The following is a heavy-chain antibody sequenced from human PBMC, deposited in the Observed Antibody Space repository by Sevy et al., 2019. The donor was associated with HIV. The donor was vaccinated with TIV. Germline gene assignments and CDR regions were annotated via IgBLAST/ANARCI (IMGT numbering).Heavy chain of an antibody. Sequence: GESLKISCAASGFTFSSYGMHWVRQAPGKGLEWVAVISYDGSNKYYADSVKGRFTISRDNSKNTLYLQMNSLRAEDTAVYYCAKERGSSSWYYPGGYYYYYGMDVWGQGTTVTVSS. CDR2: ISYDGSNK. J-gene: IGHJ6*02. V-gene: IGHV3-30*18. CDR3: AKERGSSSWYYPGGYYYYYGMDV. CDR1: GFTFSSYG. D-gene: IGHD6-13*01.